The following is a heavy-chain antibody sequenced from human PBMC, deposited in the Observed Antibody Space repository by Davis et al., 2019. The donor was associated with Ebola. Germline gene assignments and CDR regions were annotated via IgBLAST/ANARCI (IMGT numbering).Heavy chain of an antibody. CDR3: ARDRYYYGSGSYGD. CDR2: ISSSSSTI. Sequence: GESLKISCAASGFTFSSYSMNWVRQAPGKGLEWVSYISSSSSTIYYANSVKGRFTISRDNAKNSLYLQMNSLRAEDTAVYYCARDRYYYGSGSYGDWGQGTLVTVSS. V-gene: IGHV3-48*01. D-gene: IGHD3-10*01. CDR1: GFTFSSYS. J-gene: IGHJ4*02.